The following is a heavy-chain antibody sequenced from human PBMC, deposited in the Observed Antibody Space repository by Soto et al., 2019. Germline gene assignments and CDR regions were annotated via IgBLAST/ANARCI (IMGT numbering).Heavy chain of an antibody. CDR2: ISAYNGNT. V-gene: IGHV1-18*03. CDR1: GYTFTSYG. D-gene: IGHD2-21*01. CDR3: ARDFLNVAVAASFDS. Sequence: ASVKVSCKASGYTFTSYGISWVRQAPGQGLEWMGWISAYNGNTNYAQKLQGRVTMTTDTSTSTAYMELSSQRSEDIDVDYCARDFLNVAVAASFDSLSQRTPVTVSA. J-gene: IGHJ5*01.